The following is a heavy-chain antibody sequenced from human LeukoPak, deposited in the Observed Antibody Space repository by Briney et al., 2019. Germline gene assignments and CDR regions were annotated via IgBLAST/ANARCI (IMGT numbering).Heavy chain of an antibody. CDR2: IYYSGST. V-gene: IGHV4-34*01. J-gene: IGHJ6*03. Sequence: MPSETLSLTCAVYSGSFSGYYWNWIRQPPGKGLEWIGSIYYSGSTYYNPSLKSRVTISVDTSKSQFSLKLSSVTAADTAVYYCARVFSSSWPYYYYYYMDVWGKGTTVTVSS. D-gene: IGHD6-13*01. CDR1: SGSFSGYY. CDR3: ARVFSSSWPYYYYYYMDV.